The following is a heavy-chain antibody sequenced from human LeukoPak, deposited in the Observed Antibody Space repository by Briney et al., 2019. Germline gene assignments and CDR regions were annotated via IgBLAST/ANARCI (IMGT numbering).Heavy chain of an antibody. CDR1: GGSISSDF. D-gene: IGHD5-12*01. J-gene: IGHJ4*02. Sequence: PSETLSLTCTVSGGSISSDFWIWVRQPPGKGLEWIGYIYGSGSTNYNPSLKSRVSISVDTSKNQFSLKVNSVTAADTAVYYCARDSSGGYGFIDYWGQGSLVTVSS. V-gene: IGHV4-59*01. CDR3: ARDSSGGYGFIDY. CDR2: IYGSGST.